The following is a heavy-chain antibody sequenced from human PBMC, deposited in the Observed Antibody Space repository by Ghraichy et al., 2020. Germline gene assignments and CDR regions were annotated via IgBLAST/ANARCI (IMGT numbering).Heavy chain of an antibody. D-gene: IGHD1-26*01. V-gene: IGHV3-30*04. Sequence: GESLNISCTASGFTFNTYAMHWVRLAPGKGLEWLAFISFGGSNTYYADSVKGRFTISRDNSKNTMYLQMNSLRSEDTAVYCCARDYLSGNYPDPVWYFDYWGQGTLVTVSP. CDR3: ARDYLSGNYPDPVWYFDY. CDR2: ISFGGSNT. CDR1: GFTFNTYA. J-gene: IGHJ4*02.